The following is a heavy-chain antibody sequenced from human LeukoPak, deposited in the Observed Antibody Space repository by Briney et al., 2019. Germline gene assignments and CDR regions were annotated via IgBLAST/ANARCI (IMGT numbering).Heavy chain of an antibody. V-gene: IGHV4-59*01. Sequence: SETLSLTCAVYGGSFSGYYWSWIRQPPGKGLEWIGYIYYSGSTNYNPSLKSRVTISVDTSKNQFSLKLSSVTAADTAVYYCARGLPYYFDYWGQGTLVTVSS. J-gene: IGHJ4*02. CDR2: IYYSGST. CDR3: ARGLPYYFDY. CDR1: GGSFSGYY.